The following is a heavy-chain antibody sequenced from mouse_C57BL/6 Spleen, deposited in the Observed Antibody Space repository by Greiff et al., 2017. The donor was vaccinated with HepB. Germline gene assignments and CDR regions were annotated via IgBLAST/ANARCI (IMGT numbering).Heavy chain of an antibody. CDR3: ARHSNYFDY. CDR2: IDPSDSYT. J-gene: IGHJ2*01. CDR1: GYTFTSYW. Sequence: VQLQQPGAELVRPGTSVKLSCKASGYTFTSYWMHWVKQRPGQGLEWIGVIDPSDSYTNYNQKFKGKATLTVDTSSSTAYMQLSSLTSEDSAVYYCARHSNYFDYWGQGTTLTVSS. D-gene: IGHD2-5*01. V-gene: IGHV1-59*01.